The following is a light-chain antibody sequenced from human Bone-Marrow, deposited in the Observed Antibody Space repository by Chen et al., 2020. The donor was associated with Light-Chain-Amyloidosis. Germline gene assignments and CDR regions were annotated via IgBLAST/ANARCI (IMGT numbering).Light chain of an antibody. Sequence: DIQMTQAPSSLSASVGDTVSISCRASQDIARSLAWYQQKPGRAPELFVYDAYALKSGVPSRFSGSGSGTHYILTITSLQPEDFATYHCQQFYGDQWTFGQGTKVEIK. J-gene: IGKJ1*01. CDR1: QDIARS. CDR3: QQFYGDQWT. CDR2: DAY. V-gene: IGKV1-NL1*01.